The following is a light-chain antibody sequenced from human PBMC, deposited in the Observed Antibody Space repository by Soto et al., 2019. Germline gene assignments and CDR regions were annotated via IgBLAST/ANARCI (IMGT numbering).Light chain of an antibody. J-gene: IGKJ3*01. CDR1: QDISNY. CDR2: DAS. CDR3: QQYLNSPIST. Sequence: DIQMTQSPSSLSASVGDRVTITCQASQDISNYLNWYQQKPWKAPRLLIYDASNLETGVTSKFSGRGSGTDFTFTISSLQPEDIATYYCQQYLNSPISTFGPGTKVDIK. V-gene: IGKV1-33*01.